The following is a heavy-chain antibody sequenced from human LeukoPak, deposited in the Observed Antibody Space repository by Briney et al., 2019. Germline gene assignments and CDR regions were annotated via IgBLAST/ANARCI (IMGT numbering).Heavy chain of an antibody. CDR2: ISNIGSTT. CDR3: ASDISNKGFDY. J-gene: IGHJ4*02. V-gene: IGHV3-11*04. D-gene: IGHD3-3*02. Sequence: PGGSLRLFCAASGLTLSNYYMSWIRQAPGKGLEWVSYISNIGSTTHHADSVKGRFTISRDNAKNSLYLQMNSLRAEDTAVYYCASDISNKGFDYWGQGTLVTVSS. CDR1: GLTLSNYY.